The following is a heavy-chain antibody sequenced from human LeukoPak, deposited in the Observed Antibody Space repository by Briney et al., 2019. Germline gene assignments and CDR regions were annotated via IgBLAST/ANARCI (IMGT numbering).Heavy chain of an antibody. CDR1: GGSFSGYY. Sequence: PSETPSLTCAVYGGSFSGYYWSWIRQPPGKGLEWIGEINHSGSTNYNPSLKSRVTISVDTSKNQFSLKLSSVTAADTAVYYCARGIKYCGGDCYPRSEYFQHWGQGTLVTVSS. CDR3: ARGIKYCGGDCYPRSEYFQH. CDR2: INHSGST. V-gene: IGHV4-34*01. D-gene: IGHD2-21*02. J-gene: IGHJ1*01.